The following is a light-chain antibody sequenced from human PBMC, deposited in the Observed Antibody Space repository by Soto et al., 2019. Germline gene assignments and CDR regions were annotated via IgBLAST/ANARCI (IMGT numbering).Light chain of an antibody. CDR3: TSYAGSSDVL. Sequence: QSALTQPPSASGSPGQSVTISCTGTSSDVGAYNYVSWYQQHPGKAPKLMVYEVYKRPSGVPDRFSGSKSGNTASLTVSGLQAEDGANYYCTSYAGSSDVLFGGGTKVT. CDR2: EVY. J-gene: IGLJ2*01. V-gene: IGLV2-8*01. CDR1: SSDVGAYNY.